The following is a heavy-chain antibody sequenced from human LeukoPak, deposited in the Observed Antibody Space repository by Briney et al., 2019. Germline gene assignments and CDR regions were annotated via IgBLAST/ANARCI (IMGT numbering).Heavy chain of an antibody. D-gene: IGHD4-23*01. CDR2: ISGSGGST. V-gene: IGHV3-23*01. CDR3: AGSPTVDAAFDI. CDR1: GFTFSSYS. Sequence: GGSLRLSCAASGFTFSSYSMNWVRQAPGKGLEWVSSISGSGGSTYYADSVRGRFTVSRDNSRNTLALQMNSLRAEDTAVYYCAGSPTVDAAFDIWGQGTMVTVSS. J-gene: IGHJ3*02.